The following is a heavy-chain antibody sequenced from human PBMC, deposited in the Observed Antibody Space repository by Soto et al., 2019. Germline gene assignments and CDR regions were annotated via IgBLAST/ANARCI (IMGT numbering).Heavy chain of an antibody. Sequence: QVQLVESGGGVVQPGRSLRLSCAASGFKFRSHAMHWVRQAPGQGLEWVAVISFDGSSQYYADFVKGRFTVSRDNSKTTLYLQLNSLRAEDTALYFCAKDQDTSGYYSVGDWGRGTLVIVSS. CDR3: AKDQDTSGYYSVGD. J-gene: IGHJ4*02. D-gene: IGHD3-22*01. V-gene: IGHV3-30-3*01. CDR2: ISFDGSSQ. CDR1: GFKFRSHA.